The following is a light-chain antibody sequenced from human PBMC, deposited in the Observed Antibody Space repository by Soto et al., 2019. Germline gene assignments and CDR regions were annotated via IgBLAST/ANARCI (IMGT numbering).Light chain of an antibody. CDR3: QKYNSALWT. CDR1: QGISNY. V-gene: IGKV1-27*01. Sequence: DIQMTQSPSSLSASVGDRVTITCRASQGISNYLAWYQQKPGKVPKLLIYAASILQSGVPSRFSGRGSGTDVTLTISSLQPEDVATDYCQKYNSALWTFGQGTKVEIK. J-gene: IGKJ1*01. CDR2: AAS.